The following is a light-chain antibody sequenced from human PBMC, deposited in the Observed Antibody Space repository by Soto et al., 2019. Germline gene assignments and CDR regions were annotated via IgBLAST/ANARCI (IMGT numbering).Light chain of an antibody. CDR1: SSDVGGYNS. CDR3: SSYTSTNTLV. CDR2: DVS. J-gene: IGLJ2*01. Sequence: QSALTQPASVSGSPGQSITISCTGSSSDVGGYNSVSWYQQHPDKAPQLMIFDVSNRPSGISDRFSGSKSDNTASLTISGLQAEDEADYYCSSYTSTNTLVFGGGTKLTVL. V-gene: IGLV2-14*03.